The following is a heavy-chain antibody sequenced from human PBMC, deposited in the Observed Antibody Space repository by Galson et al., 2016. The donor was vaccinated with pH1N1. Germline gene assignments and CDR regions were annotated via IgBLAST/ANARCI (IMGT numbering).Heavy chain of an antibody. J-gene: IGHJ4*02. Sequence: SVKVSCKASGGTFSDSPISWVRQAPGQGLEWMGGIIPLFGTTNYAQKFRGRVTITADESTSTAYMELSSLRVEDTAIYHCAKEGLSIEGGEFHNWGQGTLVTVSS. V-gene: IGHV1-69*13. CDR1: GGTFSDSP. D-gene: IGHD1-26*01. CDR3: AKEGLSIEGGEFHN. CDR2: IIPLFGTT.